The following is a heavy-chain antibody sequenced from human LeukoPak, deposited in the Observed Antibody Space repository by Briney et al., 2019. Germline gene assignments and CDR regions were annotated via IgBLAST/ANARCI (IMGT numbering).Heavy chain of an antibody. D-gene: IGHD6-19*01. J-gene: IGHJ4*02. Sequence: GGSLRLSCAASGSTFSSYGMHWVRQAPGKGLEWVAVISYDGSNKYYADSVKGRFTISRDNSKNTLYLQMNSLRAEDTAVYYCAKDHIAVAGFDYWGQGTLVTVSS. V-gene: IGHV3-30*18. CDR3: AKDHIAVAGFDY. CDR2: ISYDGSNK. CDR1: GSTFSSYG.